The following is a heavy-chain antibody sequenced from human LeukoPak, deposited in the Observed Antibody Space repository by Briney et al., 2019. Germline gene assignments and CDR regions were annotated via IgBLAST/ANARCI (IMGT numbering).Heavy chain of an antibody. J-gene: IGHJ4*02. V-gene: IGHV4-31*03. Sequence: SETLSLTCTVSGGSISSGGYYWSWIRQHPGKGLEWIGYIYYSGSTYYNPSLKSRVTISVDTSKNQFSLKLSSVTAADTAVYYCARLARQNIVREFDYWGQGTLVTVSS. CDR2: IYYSGST. CDR3: ARLARQNIVREFDY. CDR1: GGSISSGGYY. D-gene: IGHD2/OR15-2a*01.